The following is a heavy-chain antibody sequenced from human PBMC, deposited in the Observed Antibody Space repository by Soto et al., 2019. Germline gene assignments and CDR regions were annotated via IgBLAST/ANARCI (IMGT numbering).Heavy chain of an antibody. Sequence: PSETLSLTCSVSGGAVSSGSYYWSWIRQPPGKGLEWIGYIYYSGSTNYNPSLKSRVTISEDTSKNQFSLKLSSVTAADTAVYYCARDYGPTGVWYFDLWGRGTLVTVSS. D-gene: IGHD4-17*01. J-gene: IGHJ2*01. CDR1: GGAVSSGSYY. CDR3: ARDYGPTGVWYFDL. CDR2: IYYSGST. V-gene: IGHV4-61*01.